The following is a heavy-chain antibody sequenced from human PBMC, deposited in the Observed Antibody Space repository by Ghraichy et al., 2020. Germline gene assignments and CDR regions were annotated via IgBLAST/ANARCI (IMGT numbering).Heavy chain of an antibody. CDR1: GFTFSSYV. V-gene: IGHV3-23*01. CDR3: AKDRTGGFYGEFDS. J-gene: IGHJ4*02. Sequence: GGSLRLSCAASGFTFSSYVISWVRQPPGKGLEWVSSISGGAGNSYYADSVKGRFTISRDNARNTLYLQMNGLRAEDTAVYYCAKDRTGGFYGEFDSWGQGTLVTVSS. CDR2: ISGGAGNS. D-gene: IGHD2/OR15-2a*01.